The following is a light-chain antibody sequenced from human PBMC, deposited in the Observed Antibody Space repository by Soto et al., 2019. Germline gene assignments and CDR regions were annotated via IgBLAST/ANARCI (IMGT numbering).Light chain of an antibody. CDR2: DAS. Sequence: DIQMTQSPSTLSASVGDTVTVTCRASQSVSGWLAWYQQKPGEAPKLLIYDASALPRGVPSRFSGIGSGTNVTHTIASRHPDDVATYDSQQYESFSGTFGPGTKV. V-gene: IGKV1-5*01. CDR1: QSVSGW. J-gene: IGKJ1*01. CDR3: QQYESFSGT.